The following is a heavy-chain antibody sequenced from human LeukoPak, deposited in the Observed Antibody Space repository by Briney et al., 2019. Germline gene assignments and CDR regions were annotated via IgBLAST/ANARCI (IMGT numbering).Heavy chain of an antibody. CDR1: GYSLSSGYY. Sequence: SETLSLTCAVSGYSLSSGYYWGWIRQPPGKGLEWIGSIYHSGSTYYNSSLKSRVTISVDTSKNQFSLKLSSVTAADTAVYFCARCGSGTYFAYWGQGTLVTVSS. J-gene: IGHJ4*02. D-gene: IGHD3-10*01. CDR3: ARCGSGTYFAY. CDR2: IYHSGST. V-gene: IGHV4-38-2*01.